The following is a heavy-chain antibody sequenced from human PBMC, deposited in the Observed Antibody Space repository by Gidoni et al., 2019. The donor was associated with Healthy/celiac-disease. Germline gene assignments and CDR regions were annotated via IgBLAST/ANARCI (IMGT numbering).Heavy chain of an antibody. CDR2: IYYSGST. J-gene: IGHJ4*02. D-gene: IGHD2-8*01. V-gene: IGHV4-31*03. Sequence: QVQLQESGPGLVKPSQTLSLTCNVSGGSISSGGYYWSWIRQHPGKGLEWIGYIYYSGSTYYNPSLKSRVTISVDTSKNQFSLKLSSVTAADTAVYYCARLRGQDREWAFDYWGQGTLVTVSS. CDR1: GGSISSGGYY. CDR3: ARLRGQDREWAFDY.